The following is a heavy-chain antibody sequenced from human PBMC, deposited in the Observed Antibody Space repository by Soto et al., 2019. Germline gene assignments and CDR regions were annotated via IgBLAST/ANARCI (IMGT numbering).Heavy chain of an antibody. CDR1: GGSIGRSSYY. V-gene: IGHV4-39*01. CDR2: IYYSGST. D-gene: IGHD3-3*01. CDR3: ENRGYYSPDAFEI. J-gene: IGHJ3*02. Sequence: PSETLSLTCTVSGGSIGRSSYYWGWIRQPPGKGLEWIGSIYYSGSTYYNPSLKSRVTISVDTSKNQFSLKLSSVTAADTAVYYCENRGYYSPDAFEIWGQGKMVSVSS.